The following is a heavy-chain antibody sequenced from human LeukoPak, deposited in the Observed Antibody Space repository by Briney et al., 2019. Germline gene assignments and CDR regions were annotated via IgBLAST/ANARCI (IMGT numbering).Heavy chain of an antibody. CDR2: IYSGDST. J-gene: IGHJ1*01. D-gene: IGHD1-26*01. CDR1: GFTVSNNY. CDR3: ARGSVPGLFPRGSYWYFQH. Sequence: GGSLRLSCAASGFTVSNNYMTWVRQAPGKGLEWVSIIYSGDSTYYADSVKGRFTISRDTSTNTVYLQMNSLRAEDTAVYYCARGSVPGLFPRGSYWYFQHWGQGTLVTVSS. V-gene: IGHV3-66*01.